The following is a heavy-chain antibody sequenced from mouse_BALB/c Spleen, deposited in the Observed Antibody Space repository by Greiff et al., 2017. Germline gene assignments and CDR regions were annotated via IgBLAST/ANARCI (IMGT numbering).Heavy chain of an antibody. CDR1: GYSITSDYA. J-gene: IGHJ3*01. D-gene: IGHD2-1*01. Sequence: EVKVVESGPGPVKPSQSLSLTCTVTGYSITSDYAWNWIRQFPGNKLEWMGYISYSGSTSYNPSLKSRISITRDTSKNQFFLQLNSVTTEDTATYYCASYGNFSWFAYWGQGTLVTVSA. V-gene: IGHV3-2*02. CDR2: ISYSGST. CDR3: ASYGNFSWFAY.